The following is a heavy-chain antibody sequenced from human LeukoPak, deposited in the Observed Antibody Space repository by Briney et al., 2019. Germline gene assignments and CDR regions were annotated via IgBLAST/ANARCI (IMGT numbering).Heavy chain of an antibody. Sequence: PGRSLRLSCAASGFTFSSYAMHWVRQAPGKGLEWVAVISYDGSNKYYADSVKGRFTISRDNSKNTLYLQMNSLRAEDTAVYYCASNGFSSIAVAEGFLDYWGQGTLVTVSS. D-gene: IGHD6-19*01. V-gene: IGHV3-30*04. CDR3: ASNGFSSIAVAEGFLDY. CDR1: GFTFSSYA. J-gene: IGHJ4*02. CDR2: ISYDGSNK.